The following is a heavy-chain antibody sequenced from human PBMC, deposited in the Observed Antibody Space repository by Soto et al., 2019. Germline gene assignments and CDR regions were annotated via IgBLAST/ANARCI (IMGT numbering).Heavy chain of an antibody. CDR3: AKFPAPVLQFWEWLSHNAFDI. J-gene: IGHJ3*02. D-gene: IGHD3-3*01. Sequence: GGSLRVSCAASGFTFSSYAMSWVRQAPGKGLEWVSAISGSGGSTYYADSVKGRFTISRDNSKNTLYLQMNSLRAEDTAVYYCAKFPAPVLQFWEWLSHNAFDIWGQGTMVTVSS. CDR2: ISGSGGST. CDR1: GFTFSSYA. V-gene: IGHV3-23*01.